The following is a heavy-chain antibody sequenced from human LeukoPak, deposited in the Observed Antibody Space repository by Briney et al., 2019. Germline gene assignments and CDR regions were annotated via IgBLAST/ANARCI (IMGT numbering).Heavy chain of an antibody. J-gene: IGHJ4*02. CDR3: AKVRYASAWYLFDH. V-gene: IGHV3-23*01. CDR2: LGSTGST. CDR1: GFTFDDYA. D-gene: IGHD6-13*01. Sequence: GGSLRLSCAASGFTFDDYAMHWVRQPPGKGLQWVSSLGSTGSTYYIDSVKGRFSISRDYSQNTLYLEMNSLRAEDTATYFCAKVRYASAWYLFDHWGRGTLVAVSS.